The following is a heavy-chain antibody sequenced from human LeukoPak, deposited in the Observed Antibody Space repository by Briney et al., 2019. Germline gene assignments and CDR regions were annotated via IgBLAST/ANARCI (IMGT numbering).Heavy chain of an antibody. J-gene: IGHJ4*02. CDR1: GITLSNYG. D-gene: IGHD3-22*01. Sequence: PGGSLRLSCAVSGITLSNYGMSWVRQAPGKGLEWVAGISGSGGSTNYADSVKGRFTISRDNPKNTLYLQMNSLRVEDTAVYFCAKRGVVIRVILVGFHKEAYCFDSWGQGARVTVSS. CDR3: AKRGVVIRVILVGFHKEAYCFDS. V-gene: IGHV3-23*01. CDR2: ISGSGGST.